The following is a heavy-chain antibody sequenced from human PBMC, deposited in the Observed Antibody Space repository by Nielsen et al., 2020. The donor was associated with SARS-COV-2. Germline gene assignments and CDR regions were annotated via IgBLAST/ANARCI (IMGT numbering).Heavy chain of an antibody. V-gene: IGHV3-48*02. CDR2: ISSSGNTV. Sequence: GESLKISCAASGFTFSRYSMNWVRQAPGKGLEWVSYISSSGNTVYHGDSVRGRFTISRDNAKNSLYLQMNSLRDEDTAVYYCARVGGTIAAAIEFWGQGTLVTVSS. J-gene: IGHJ4*02. CDR1: GFTFSRYS. D-gene: IGHD6-13*01. CDR3: ARVGGTIAAAIEF.